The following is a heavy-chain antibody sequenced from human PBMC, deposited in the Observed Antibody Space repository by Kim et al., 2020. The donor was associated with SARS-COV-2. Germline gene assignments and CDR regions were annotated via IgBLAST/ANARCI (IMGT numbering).Heavy chain of an antibody. D-gene: IGHD3-3*01. J-gene: IGHJ6*02. CDR3: ARADDFWSGPKGDYYYGMDV. CDR1: GFTFSSYA. CDR2: ISSNGGST. V-gene: IGHV3-64*01. Sequence: GGSLRLSCAASGFTFSSYAMHWVRQAPGKGLEYVSAISSNGGSTYYANSVKGRFTISRDNSKNTLYLQMGSLRAEDMAVYYCARADDFWSGPKGDYYYGMDVWGQGTTVTVSS.